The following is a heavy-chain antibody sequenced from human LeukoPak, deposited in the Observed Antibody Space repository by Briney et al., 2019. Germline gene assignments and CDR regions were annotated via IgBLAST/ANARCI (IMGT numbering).Heavy chain of an antibody. V-gene: IGHV1-18*01. CDR3: ARVQRGYSYGYSIYFDY. D-gene: IGHD5-18*01. CDR2: ISAYNGNT. Sequence: GASVKVSCKASGYTFTSYCISWVRQAPGYGLDCLGWISAYNGNTNYAQKLQGRVTMTTDTSTSTAYMELRSLRSDDTAVYYCARVQRGYSYGYSIYFDYWGQGTLVTVSS. J-gene: IGHJ4*02. CDR1: GYTFTSYC.